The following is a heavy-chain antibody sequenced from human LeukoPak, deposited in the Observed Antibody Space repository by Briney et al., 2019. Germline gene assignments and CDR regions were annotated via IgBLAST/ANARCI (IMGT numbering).Heavy chain of an antibody. CDR3: ARSPTDFWSGYRSEYYYYYYMDV. D-gene: IGHD3-3*01. J-gene: IGHJ6*03. CDR1: GGTFSSYA. CDR2: IIPIFGTA. V-gene: IGHV1-69*05. Sequence: SVKVSCKASGGTFSSYAISWVRQAPGQGLEWMGGIIPIFGTANYAQKFQGRVTITTDESTSTAHMELSSLRSEDTAVYYCARSPTDFWSGYRSEYYYYYYMDVWSKGTTVTVSS.